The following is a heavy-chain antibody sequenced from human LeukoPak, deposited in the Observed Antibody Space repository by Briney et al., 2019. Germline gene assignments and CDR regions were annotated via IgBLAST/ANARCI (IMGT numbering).Heavy chain of an antibody. J-gene: IGHJ4*02. CDR2: IYSGGTT. V-gene: IGHV3-53*01. Sequence: GGTLRLSCAASGFTFSNHYMTWVRQAPGKGREWVSVIYSGGTTKYSDSVRGRFSISRDNSKNTLHLQMKSLAADDTAGYYCGREKTGCDSYNHVFDYWGQGALVTVSS. D-gene: IGHD2-21*01. CDR3: GREKTGCDSYNHVFDY. CDR1: GFTFSNHY.